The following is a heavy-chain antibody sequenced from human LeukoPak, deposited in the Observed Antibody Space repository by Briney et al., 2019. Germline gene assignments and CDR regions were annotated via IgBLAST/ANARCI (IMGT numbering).Heavy chain of an antibody. CDR3: ARASGVGWFGELVAFDI. V-gene: IGHV3-30-3*01. CDR2: ISYDGSNK. D-gene: IGHD3-10*01. Sequence: GGSLRLSCAASGFTFSSYAMHWVRQAPGKGLGWVAVISYDGSNKYYADSVKGRFTISRDNSKNTLYLQMNSLRAEDTAVYYCARASGVGWFGELVAFDIWGQGTMVTVSS. J-gene: IGHJ3*02. CDR1: GFTFSSYA.